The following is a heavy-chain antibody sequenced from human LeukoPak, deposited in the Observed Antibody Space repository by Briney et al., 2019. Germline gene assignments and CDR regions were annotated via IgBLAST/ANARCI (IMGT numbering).Heavy chain of an antibody. Sequence: SETLSLTCTVSGGSISSYYWSWIRQPPGKGLEWIGYIYYTGKTDYNPSFKSRVTMSVDTSKNQLSLKLHFLTAADTAVYYCARWDCSSGTCYYLDYWGQGTLVIVSS. V-gene: IGHV4-59*01. D-gene: IGHD2-15*01. CDR2: IYYTGKT. CDR3: ARWDCSSGTCYYLDY. CDR1: GGSISSYY. J-gene: IGHJ4*02.